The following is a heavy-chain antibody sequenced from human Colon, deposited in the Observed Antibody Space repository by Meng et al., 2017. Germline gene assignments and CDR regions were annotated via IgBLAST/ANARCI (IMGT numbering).Heavy chain of an antibody. CDR1: GFTFSSSW. CDR3: AKGGRSGSFDY. CDR2: IKQDGNEK. D-gene: IGHD3-22*01. V-gene: IGHV3-7*01. J-gene: IGHJ4*02. Sequence: GESLKISCAASGFTFSSSWMSWVRQAPGKGLEWVANIKQDGNEKYYVDSVKGRFTISRDSAKNSLYLQMSSLRAEDMAVYYCAKGGRSGSFDYWGQGPLVPVSS.